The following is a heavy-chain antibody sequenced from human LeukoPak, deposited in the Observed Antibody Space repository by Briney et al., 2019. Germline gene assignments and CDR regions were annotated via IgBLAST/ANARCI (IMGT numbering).Heavy chain of an antibody. V-gene: IGHV4-34*01. CDR2: INHSGST. Sequence: SETLSLTCGVYGGSFSVYYWTWIRQSPGKGLEWIGEINHSGSTNYNPSLKSRVTMSVDTSKNQFSLKLSSVTAADTAVYYCARDSVVVISGYYYYYMDVWGKGTTVTISS. CDR1: GGSFSVYY. CDR3: ARDSVVVISGYYYYYMDV. J-gene: IGHJ6*03. D-gene: IGHD3-22*01.